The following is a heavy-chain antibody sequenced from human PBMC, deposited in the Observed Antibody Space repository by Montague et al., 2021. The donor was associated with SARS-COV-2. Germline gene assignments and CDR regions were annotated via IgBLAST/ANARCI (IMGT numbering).Heavy chain of an antibody. V-gene: IGHV4-34*01. CDR2: INHSGST. D-gene: IGHD6-19*01. J-gene: IGHJ4*02. Sequence: SETLFLTCAVYGGSFSGYYWSWIRQPPGKGLEWIGEINHSGSTNYNPSLKSRVTISVDTSKNQFSLKLSSVTAADTAVYYCARGSRQWLVRPPHYYYFDYWGQGTLVTVSS. CDR1: GGSFSGYY. CDR3: ARGSRQWLVRPPHYYYFDY.